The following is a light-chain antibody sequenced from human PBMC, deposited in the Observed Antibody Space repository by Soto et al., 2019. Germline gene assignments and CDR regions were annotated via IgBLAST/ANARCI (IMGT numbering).Light chain of an antibody. J-gene: IGKJ1*01. CDR1: QSVSSN. Sequence: EIVMTQSPATLSVSPGERATLSCRASQSVSSNLAWYQQKPGQAPRLLIYGASTRATGIPARFSGSGSGTEFTLTISSLQSEDFAVYYCQQYNNWPRTFAPGTQV. CDR2: GAS. CDR3: QQYNNWPRT. V-gene: IGKV3-15*01.